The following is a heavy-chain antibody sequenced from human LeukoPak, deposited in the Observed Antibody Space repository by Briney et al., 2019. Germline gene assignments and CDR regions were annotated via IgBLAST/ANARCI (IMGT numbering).Heavy chain of an antibody. CDR1: GFTFSTYS. J-gene: IGHJ3*01. Sequence: GESLRLSCAASGFTFSTYSMDWVRQAPGKGLEWVSSISTTGSHIYYADSVKGRFTISRDNAKNSLYLQMNSLRAEDTAVYYCARGNQVVQRRDAFDFWGQGTMVTVSS. CDR2: ISTTGSHI. V-gene: IGHV3-21*06. CDR3: ARGNQVVQRRDAFDF. D-gene: IGHD6-6*01.